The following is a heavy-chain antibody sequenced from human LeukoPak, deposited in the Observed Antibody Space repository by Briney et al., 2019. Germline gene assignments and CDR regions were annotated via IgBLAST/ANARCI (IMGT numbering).Heavy chain of an antibody. D-gene: IGHD3-22*01. CDR3: AKDRGWLVDY. Sequence: GGSLILSCAASGFSFTSYAMSWVRQAPGKGLEWVSTISGSGGSTFYADSVKGRFTISRDNSKNTLYMQMNSLRVEDTAVYYCAKDRGWLVDYWGQGTLVTVSS. CDR1: GFSFTSYA. V-gene: IGHV3-23*01. J-gene: IGHJ4*02. CDR2: ISGSGGST.